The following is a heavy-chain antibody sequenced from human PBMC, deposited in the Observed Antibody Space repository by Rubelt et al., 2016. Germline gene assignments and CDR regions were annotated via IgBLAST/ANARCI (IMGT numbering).Heavy chain of an antibody. J-gene: IGHJ4*02. Sequence: YADSVKGRFTISRDNSKNTLHLQMNSLRAEDTAVYYCARDRHNYYDSSGYVYWGQGTLVTVSS. CDR3: ARDRHNYYDSSGYVY. V-gene: IGHV3-30*07. D-gene: IGHD3-22*01.